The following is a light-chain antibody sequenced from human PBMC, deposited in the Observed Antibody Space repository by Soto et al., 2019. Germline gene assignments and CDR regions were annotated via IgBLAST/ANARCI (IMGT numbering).Light chain of an antibody. Sequence: QSVLTQPPSVSGAPGQRVTISCTGSSSNIGAGYDVHWYQQLPGTAPKLLIYGNNTRPSGVPDRFSGSKSGTSASLAITGLQAEDEADYYCQSYDSSLRGLVFGTGTKLTVL. CDR1: SSNIGAGYD. CDR2: GNN. V-gene: IGLV1-40*01. CDR3: QSYDSSLRGLV. J-gene: IGLJ1*01.